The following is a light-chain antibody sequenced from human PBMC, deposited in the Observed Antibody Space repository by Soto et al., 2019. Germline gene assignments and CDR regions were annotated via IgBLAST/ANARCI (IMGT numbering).Light chain of an antibody. Sequence: DIQMTQSPSTLSASVGDRVTITCRASQSISSWLAWYQQKPGKAPKLLIYDASSLESGVPSRFSGSGSGTEFTLTIISLQPDDFATYYCQQYNSYLLTFGPGTKVDIK. CDR1: QSISSW. V-gene: IGKV1-5*01. CDR3: QQYNSYLLT. CDR2: DAS. J-gene: IGKJ3*01.